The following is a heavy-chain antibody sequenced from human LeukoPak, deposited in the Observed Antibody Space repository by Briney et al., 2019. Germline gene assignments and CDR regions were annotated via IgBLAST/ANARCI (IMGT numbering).Heavy chain of an antibody. D-gene: IGHD3-10*01. CDR2: IRYDGSNK. J-gene: IGHJ4*02. Sequence: QSGGPLSLPCAPSGFPFSSHRMHWARQAPGGGLEGVAFIRYDGSNKYYADSVKGRFTISRDNSKNTLYLQMNSLRAEDTAVYYCAKDDVLLWFGELGGFDYWGQGTLVTVSS. CDR1: GFPFSSHR. CDR3: AKDDVLLWFGELGGFDY. V-gene: IGHV3-30*02.